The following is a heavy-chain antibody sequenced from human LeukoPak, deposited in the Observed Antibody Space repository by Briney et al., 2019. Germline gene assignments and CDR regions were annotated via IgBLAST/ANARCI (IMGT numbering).Heavy chain of an antibody. J-gene: IGHJ5*02. CDR1: GGSFSGYY. CDR3: AREGPYDFWSGYRAYNWFDP. D-gene: IGHD3-3*01. Sequence: PSETLSLTCAVYGGSFSGYYWSWIRQPPGKGLEWIGEINHSGSTNYNPSLKSRVTISVDTSNNQFSLKLSSVTAADTAVYYCAREGPYDFWSGYRAYNWFDPWGEGTLVTVSS. CDR2: INHSGST. V-gene: IGHV4-34*01.